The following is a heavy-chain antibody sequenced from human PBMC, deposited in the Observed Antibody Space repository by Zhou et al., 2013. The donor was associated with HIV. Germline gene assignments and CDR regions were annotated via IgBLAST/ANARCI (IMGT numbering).Heavy chain of an antibody. J-gene: IGHJ5*02. CDR3: ARDAAMASGWFDP. D-gene: IGHD5-18*01. V-gene: IGHV1-69*04. CDR2: IIPILGIA. Sequence: QAQLVQSGAEVKKPGSSVKVSCKASGGTFSSYAISWVRQAPGQGLEWMGRIIPILGIANYAQKFQGRVTITADKSTSTAYMELSSLRSEDTAVYYCARDAAMASGWFDPWGQGTLVTVSS. CDR1: GGTFSSYA.